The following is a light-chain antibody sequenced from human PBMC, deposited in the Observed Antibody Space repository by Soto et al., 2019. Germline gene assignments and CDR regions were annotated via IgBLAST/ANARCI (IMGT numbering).Light chain of an antibody. CDR1: SSDVGAYNY. CDR3: SSYSGAYTLVV. Sequence: SVLTQPPSASGSPGQSVTISCTGTSSDVGAYNYVSWYQQHPGKAPKLMIYEVSKRPSGVPDRFSGSKSGNTASLTVSALQAEDEANYYCSSYSGAYTLVVFGGGTKLTVL. V-gene: IGLV2-8*01. CDR2: EVS. J-gene: IGLJ2*01.